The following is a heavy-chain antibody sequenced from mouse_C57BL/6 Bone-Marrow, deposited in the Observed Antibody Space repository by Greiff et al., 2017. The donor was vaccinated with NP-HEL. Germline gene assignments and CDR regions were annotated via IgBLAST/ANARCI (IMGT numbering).Heavy chain of an antibody. CDR1: GYTFTSYG. J-gene: IGHJ1*03. CDR2: IYPRSGNT. Sequence: QVQLQQSGAELARPGASVKLSCKASGYTFTSYGISWVKLRTGQGLEWIGEIYPRSGNTYYNEKFKGKATLTADKSSSTAYMELRSLTSEDSAVYFCARYGGGTTVVAHWYFDVWGTGTTVTVSS. V-gene: IGHV1-81*01. CDR3: ARYGGGTTVVAHWYFDV. D-gene: IGHD1-1*01.